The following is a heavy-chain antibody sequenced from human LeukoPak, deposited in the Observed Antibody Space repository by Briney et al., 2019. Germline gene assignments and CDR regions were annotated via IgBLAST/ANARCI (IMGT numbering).Heavy chain of an antibody. CDR2: ISYDGSNE. Sequence: GGSLRLSCAASGFTFSTYGMHWVRQAPGKGLEWVAVISYDGSNEYYADSVKGRFTISRDNSKNTLYLQMSSLRAEDTAVYYCAKGTSSSCYSAPNYWGQGTLVTVSS. D-gene: IGHD2-15*01. CDR3: AKGTSSSCYSAPNY. J-gene: IGHJ4*02. CDR1: GFTFSTYG. V-gene: IGHV3-30*18.